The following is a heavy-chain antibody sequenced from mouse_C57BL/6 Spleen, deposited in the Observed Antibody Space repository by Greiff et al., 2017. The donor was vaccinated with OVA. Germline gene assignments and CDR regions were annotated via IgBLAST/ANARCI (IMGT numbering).Heavy chain of an antibody. CDR1: GYTFTSYW. V-gene: IGHV1-55*01. CDR3: ARGVDSNYEEGDY. J-gene: IGHJ2*01. Sequence: QVQLQQSGAELVKPGASVKMSCKASGYTFTSYWITWVKQRPGQGLEWIGDIYPGSGSTNYNEKFKSKATLTVDTSSSTAYMQLSSLTSEDSAVYYCARGVDSNYEEGDYWGQGTTLTVSS. CDR2: IYPGSGST. D-gene: IGHD2-5*01.